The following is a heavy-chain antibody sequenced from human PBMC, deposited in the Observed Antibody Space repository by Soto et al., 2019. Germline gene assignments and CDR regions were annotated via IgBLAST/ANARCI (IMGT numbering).Heavy chain of an antibody. CDR2: ISSSSSYI. Sequence: GGSLRLSCAASGFTFSSYSMNWVRQAPGKGLEWVSSISSSSSYIYYADSVKGRFTISRDNAKNSLYLQMNSLRAEDTAVYYCARDLPYCSGGSCYDYYYYYMDVWGKGTTVTVSS. CDR1: GFTFSSYS. J-gene: IGHJ6*03. CDR3: ARDLPYCSGGSCYDYYYYYMDV. V-gene: IGHV3-21*01. D-gene: IGHD2-15*01.